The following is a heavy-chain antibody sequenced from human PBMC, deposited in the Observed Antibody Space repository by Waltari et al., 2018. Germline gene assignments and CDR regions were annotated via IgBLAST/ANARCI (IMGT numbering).Heavy chain of an antibody. Sequence: QLQLQESGPGLVKPSETLSLTCTVSGVSFNYDNTYWGWIRQPPGEGLEWVGSIYSTGSTYYKTSLKSRVTVSIDTPNNQFSLKLTSVTAADTAVYFCARGGSSYYDAYGTWGQGSMVIVSS. D-gene: IGHD1-26*01. J-gene: IGHJ3*02. V-gene: IGHV4-39*07. CDR3: ARGGSSYYDAYGT. CDR2: IYSTGST. CDR1: GVSFNYDNTY.